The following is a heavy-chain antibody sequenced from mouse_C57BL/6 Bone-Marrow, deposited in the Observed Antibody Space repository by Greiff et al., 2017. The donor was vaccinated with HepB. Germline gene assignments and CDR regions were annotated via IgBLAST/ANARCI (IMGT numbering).Heavy chain of an antibody. V-gene: IGHV3-6*01. D-gene: IGHD4-1*01. J-gene: IGHJ2*01. CDR3: ALKLGRDY. CDR2: ISYDGSN. CDR1: GYSITSGYY. Sequence: VQLKESGPGLVKPSQSLSLTCSVTGYSITSGYYWNWIRQFPGNKLEWMGYISYDGSNNYNPSLKNRISITRDTSKNQFFLKLNSVTTEDTATYYCALKLGRDYWGQGTTLTVSS.